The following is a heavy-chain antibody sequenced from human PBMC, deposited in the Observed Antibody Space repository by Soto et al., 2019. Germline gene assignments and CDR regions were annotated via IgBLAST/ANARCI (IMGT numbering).Heavy chain of an antibody. D-gene: IGHD6-6*01. CDR3: ASLTYSSSSRFYYFDY. Sequence: LSLTCTVSGGSISSGDYYWSWIRQTPGKGLEWIGYIYYSGSTYYNPSLKSRVTISVDTSKNQFSLKLSSVTAADTAVYYCASLTYSSSSRFYYFDYWGQGTLVTVSS. V-gene: IGHV4-30-4*01. J-gene: IGHJ4*02. CDR2: IYYSGST. CDR1: GGSISSGDYY.